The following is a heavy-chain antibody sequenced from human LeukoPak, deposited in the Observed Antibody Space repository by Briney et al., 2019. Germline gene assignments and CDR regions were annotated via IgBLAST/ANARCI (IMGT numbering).Heavy chain of an antibody. J-gene: IGHJ4*02. Sequence: AGGSLRLSCAASGFTFSSYGMHWVRQAPGKGLEWVAFISYDGSDKYYADSVKGRFTTSRDNSKNTLYLQMNSLRAEDTAVYYCAKVPSCSGGSCYSFDYWGQGTLVTVSS. CDR1: GFTFSSYG. D-gene: IGHD2-15*01. CDR2: ISYDGSDK. V-gene: IGHV3-30*12. CDR3: AKVPSCSGGSCYSFDY.